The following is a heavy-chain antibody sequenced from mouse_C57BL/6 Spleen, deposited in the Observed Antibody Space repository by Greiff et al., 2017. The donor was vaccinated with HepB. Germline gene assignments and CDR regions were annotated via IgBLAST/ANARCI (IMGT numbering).Heavy chain of an antibody. J-gene: IGHJ4*01. CDR3: ARERYYAMDY. CDR2: ISSGSSTI. CDR1: GFTFSDYG. V-gene: IGHV5-17*01. Sequence: DVQLVESGGGLAKPGGSLKLSCAASGFTFSDYGMHWVRQAPEKGLEWVAYISSGSSTIYYADTVKGRFTISRDNAKNTLFLQMTSLRSEDTAMYYCARERYYAMDYWGQGTSVTVSS.